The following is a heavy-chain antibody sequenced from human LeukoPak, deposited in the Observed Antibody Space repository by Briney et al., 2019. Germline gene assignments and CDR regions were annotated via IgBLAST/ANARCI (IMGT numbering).Heavy chain of an antibody. CDR1: GGTFSSYA. Sequence: SVKVSCKASGGTFSSYAISWVRQAPGQGLEWMGRIIPILGIANYAQKFQGRVTMTRDTSISTAYMELTNLRSDDTAVYYCARDRTKIYSPWGQGTLVTVSA. J-gene: IGHJ5*02. CDR3: ARDRTKIYSP. V-gene: IGHV1-69*04. D-gene: IGHD1-26*01. CDR2: IIPILGIA.